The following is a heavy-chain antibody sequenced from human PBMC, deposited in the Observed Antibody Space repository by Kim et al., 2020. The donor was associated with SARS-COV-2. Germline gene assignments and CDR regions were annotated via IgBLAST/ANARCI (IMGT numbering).Heavy chain of an antibody. J-gene: IGHJ4*02. CDR3: ARGPPIGGGDCYSH. V-gene: IGHV4-30-2*05. Sequence: NQPLKRRVTISIDTSKNQFSLKLSSVTAADTAVYYCARGPPIGGGDCYSHWGQGTLVTVSS. D-gene: IGHD2-21*02.